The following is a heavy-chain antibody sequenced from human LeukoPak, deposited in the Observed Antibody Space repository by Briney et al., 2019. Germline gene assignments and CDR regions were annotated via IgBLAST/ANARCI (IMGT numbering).Heavy chain of an antibody. V-gene: IGHV3-23*01. D-gene: IGHD6-19*01. CDR2: LSGNGINT. CDR3: AKGISSSGWSYFDY. Sequence: WGSLRCSGAASGFTCSNSAMSWLRQAPGKGLEGVSTLSGNGINTYYAHSVKGRFTISRDNSKNTLYLQMNSLRADDTAVYYCAKGISSSGWSYFDYWGHGNLVTVSS. J-gene: IGHJ4*01. CDR1: GFTCSNSA.